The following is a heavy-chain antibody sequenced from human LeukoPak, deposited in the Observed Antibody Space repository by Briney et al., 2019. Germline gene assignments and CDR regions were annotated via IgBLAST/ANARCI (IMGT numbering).Heavy chain of an antibody. CDR1: GFSSSRYA. CDR3: AREAVAGSLYYNYYMDV. J-gene: IGHJ6*03. Sequence: GGSLRLSCAASGFSSSRYAMNWVRQAPGKGLEWVSYINSGSSDILYADSVRGRFTISRDNAKNSLYLQMNSPRAEDSAVYYCAREAVAGSLYYNYYMDVWGKGTTVTVSS. D-gene: IGHD6-19*01. CDR2: INSGSSDI. V-gene: IGHV3-21*05.